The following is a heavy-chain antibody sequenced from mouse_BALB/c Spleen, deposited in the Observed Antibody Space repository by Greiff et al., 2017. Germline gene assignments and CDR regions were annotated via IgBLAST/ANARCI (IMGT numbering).Heavy chain of an antibody. J-gene: IGHJ4*01. D-gene: IGHD2-4*01. CDR2: IYPYNGGT. CDR3: ARSGMITIYAMDY. CDR1: GYTFTDYN. Sequence: EVKLVESGPELVKPGASVKISCKASGYTFTDYNMHWVKQSHGKSLEWIGYIYPYNGGTGYNQKFKSKATLTVDNSSSTAYMELRSLTSEDSAVYYCARSGMITIYAMDYWGQGTSVTVSS. V-gene: IGHV1S29*02.